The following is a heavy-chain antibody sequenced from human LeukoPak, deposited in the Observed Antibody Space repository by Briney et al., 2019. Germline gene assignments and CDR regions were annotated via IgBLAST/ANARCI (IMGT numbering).Heavy chain of an antibody. V-gene: IGHV3-48*03. CDR2: IRSSGSII. J-gene: IGHJ5*02. D-gene: IGHD3-16*01. CDR3: ARDGGDRGFDP. CDR1: GFTFSSYE. Sequence: QPGGSLRLSCAASGFTFSSYEVNWVRQAPGKGLEWVSYIRSSGSIIYYADSVRGRFTISRDNAKNSLYLQMNSLRAEDTAVYYCARDGGDRGFDPWGQGTLVTVSS.